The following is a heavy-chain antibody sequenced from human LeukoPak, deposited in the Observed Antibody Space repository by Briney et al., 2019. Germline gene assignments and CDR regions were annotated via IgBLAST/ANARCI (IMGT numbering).Heavy chain of an antibody. CDR2: INGAGDGK. CDR1: GFSFSSYA. Sequence: GGSLRLSCGASGFSFSSYAMSWVRQAPGKGLEWVSGINGAGDGKYYADSVKGRFTISRDNSKNTLYLQMNSRRAEDTALYYCAKDRPNGMDVWGQGTTVTVSS. CDR3: AKDRPNGMDV. V-gene: IGHV3-23*01. J-gene: IGHJ6*02.